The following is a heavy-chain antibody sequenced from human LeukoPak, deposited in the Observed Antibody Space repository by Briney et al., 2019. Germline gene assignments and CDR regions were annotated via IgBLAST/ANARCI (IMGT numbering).Heavy chain of an antibody. CDR2: IYPGDSDT. Sequence: GGSLKISCKGSGYSFTSYWIGWVRQMPGKGLEWMGIIYPGDSDTRYSPSFQGQVTISADKSISTAYLQWSSLKASDTAMYYCARHGGRGYSGYDLGDYWGQGTLVTVSS. CDR1: GYSFTSYW. CDR3: ARHGGRGYSGYDLGDY. V-gene: IGHV5-51*01. D-gene: IGHD5-12*01. J-gene: IGHJ4*02.